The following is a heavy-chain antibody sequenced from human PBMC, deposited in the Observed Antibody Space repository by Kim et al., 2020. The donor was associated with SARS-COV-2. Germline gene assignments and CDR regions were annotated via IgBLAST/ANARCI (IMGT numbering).Heavy chain of an antibody. CDR3: ARRGLHLGQLSLFPYYYYGMDV. J-gene: IGHJ6*02. CDR1: GGSISSSSYY. V-gene: IGHV4-39*01. Sequence: SETLSLTCTVSGGSISSSSYYWGWIRQPPGKGLEWIGSIYYSGSTYYNQSLKSRVTISVDTSKNQFSLKLSSVTAADTAVYYCARRGLHLGQLSLFPYYYYGMDVWGQGTTVTVSS. CDR2: IYYSGST. D-gene: IGHD3-16*02.